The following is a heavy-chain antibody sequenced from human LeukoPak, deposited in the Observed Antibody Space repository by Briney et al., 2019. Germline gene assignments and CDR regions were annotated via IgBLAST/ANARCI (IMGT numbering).Heavy chain of an antibody. J-gene: IGHJ4*02. Sequence: SETLSLTCSVSGASITGYYWSWIRQPAGKGLEWIGRIYTSGSTNYNPSLKSRVTMSVDTSKNQFSLKLSSVTAADTAVYYCARVGKYSYGSSDYWGQGTLVTVSS. V-gene: IGHV4-4*07. CDR3: ARVGKYSYGSSDY. D-gene: IGHD5-18*01. CDR1: GASITGYY. CDR2: IYTSGST.